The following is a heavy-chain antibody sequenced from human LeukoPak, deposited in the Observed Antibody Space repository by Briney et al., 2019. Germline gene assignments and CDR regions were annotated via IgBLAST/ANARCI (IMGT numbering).Heavy chain of an antibody. D-gene: IGHD3-10*01. CDR1: GGSISGYY. Sequence: PETLSLTCDVYGGSISGYYWRWIRQPPGKGLEWIGEINHSGSTNYNPSLKSRVTISLDTSENQFSLRLTSVTAADTATYYCARGFPAAGGYFYGSGSYPPRGMDVWGQGTTVTVSS. J-gene: IGHJ6*02. CDR2: INHSGST. CDR3: ARGFPAAGGYFYGSGSYPPRGMDV. V-gene: IGHV4-34*01.